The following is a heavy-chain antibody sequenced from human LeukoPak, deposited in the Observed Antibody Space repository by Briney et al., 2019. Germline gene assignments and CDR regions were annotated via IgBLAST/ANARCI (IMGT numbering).Heavy chain of an antibody. Sequence: SQTLSLTCALSGDTFSSNSATWDWLRQSPSRGFESLGRTYYRSKWYNDYAVSVKSRITINPDTSKNQFSLQLNSVTPEDTAVYYCASGGASGEFDPWGQGTLVTVSS. CDR1: GDTFSSNSAT. V-gene: IGHV6-1*01. CDR3: ASGGASGEFDP. CDR2: TYYRSKWYN. J-gene: IGHJ5*02. D-gene: IGHD3-16*01.